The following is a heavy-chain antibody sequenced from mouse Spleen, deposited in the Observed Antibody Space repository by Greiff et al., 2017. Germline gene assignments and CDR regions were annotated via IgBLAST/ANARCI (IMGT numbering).Heavy chain of an antibody. J-gene: IGHJ1*01. Sequence: DVHLVESGGDLVKPGGSLKLSCAASGFTFSSYGMSWVRQTPDKRLEWVATISSGGSYTYYPDSVKGRFTISRDNAKNTLYLQMSSLKSEDTAMYYCARRGYGKGYFDVWGAGTTVTVSS. CDR3: ARRGYGKGYFDV. V-gene: IGHV5-6*01. CDR1: GFTFSSYG. D-gene: IGHD2-1*01. CDR2: ISSGGSYT.